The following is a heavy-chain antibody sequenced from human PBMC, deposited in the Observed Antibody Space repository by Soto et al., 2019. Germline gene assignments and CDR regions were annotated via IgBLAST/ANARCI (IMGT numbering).Heavy chain of an antibody. CDR2: INSDGSST. D-gene: IGHD2-2*02. Sequence: PVGSLRLSCAASGFTFSSYWMHWVRQAPGKGLVWVSRINSDGSSTSYADSVKGRFTISRDNAKNTLYLQMNSLRAEDTAVYYCAKDRGCSSTSCYTNYYYYGMDVWGQGTTVTVSS. V-gene: IGHV3-74*01. CDR3: AKDRGCSSTSCYTNYYYYGMDV. CDR1: GFTFSSYW. J-gene: IGHJ6*02.